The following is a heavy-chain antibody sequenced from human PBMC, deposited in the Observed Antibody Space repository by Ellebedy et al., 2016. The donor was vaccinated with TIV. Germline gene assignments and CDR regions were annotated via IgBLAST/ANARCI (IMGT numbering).Heavy chain of an antibody. CDR3: ARGPNYGLDV. V-gene: IGHV1-46*01. Sequence: AASVKVSCKTSAYTFTDYHFNWVRQAPGQGLEWMGIINPSGGDTTYPQKFQGRVTMTSDTSTSTVYIELSSLRSEDTAVYYCARGPNYGLDVWGQGTTVIVSS. CDR2: INPSGGDT. J-gene: IGHJ6*02. CDR1: AYTFTDYH.